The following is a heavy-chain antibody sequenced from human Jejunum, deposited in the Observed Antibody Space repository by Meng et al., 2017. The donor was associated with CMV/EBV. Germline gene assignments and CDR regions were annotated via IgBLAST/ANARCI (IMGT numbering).Heavy chain of an antibody. CDR3: SRQGILIPSATNWFDP. CDR1: FSPFW. CDR2: IEQAGRDK. J-gene: IGHJ5*02. Sequence: FSPFWMIGVRQAPGKVLEWLANIEQAGRDKYYVASVRGRFIISRYNAHNSLYLEMKSLRADDSGLYYCSRQGILIPSATNWFDPWGQGTLVTVSS. D-gene: IGHD2-2*01. V-gene: IGHV3-7*01.